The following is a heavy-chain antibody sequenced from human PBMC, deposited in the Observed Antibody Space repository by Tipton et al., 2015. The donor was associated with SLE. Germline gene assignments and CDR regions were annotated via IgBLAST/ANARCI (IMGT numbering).Heavy chain of an antibody. Sequence: TLSLTCTVSGFSVSNGDYYWTWIRQLPGKGLEWIGYISKSGRTHYNPSLQSRLTMSLDTSKSQFSLKMTSTTAADTAVYHCARGHAGTVSYYYYMDVWGKGTTVTVSS. CDR1: GFSVSNGDYY. CDR3: ARGHAGTVSYYYYMDV. CDR2: ISKSGRT. V-gene: IGHV4-31*03. J-gene: IGHJ6*03. D-gene: IGHD1-7*01.